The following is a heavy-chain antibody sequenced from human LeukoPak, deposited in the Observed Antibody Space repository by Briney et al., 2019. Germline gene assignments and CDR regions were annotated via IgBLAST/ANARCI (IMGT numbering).Heavy chain of an antibody. Sequence: ASVKVSCKASGYTFTGYYMHWVRQAPGQGLEWMGWINPNSGGTNYAQKFQGRVTMTRDTSISTAYMELSRLRSDDTAVYYCARADITIFGVGNAFDIWGQGTMVTVSS. J-gene: IGHJ3*02. CDR2: INPNSGGT. D-gene: IGHD3-3*01. CDR1: GYTFTGYY. V-gene: IGHV1-2*02. CDR3: ARADITIFGVGNAFDI.